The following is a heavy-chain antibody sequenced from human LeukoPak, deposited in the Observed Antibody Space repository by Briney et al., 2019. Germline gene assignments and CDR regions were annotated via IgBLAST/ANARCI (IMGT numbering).Heavy chain of an antibody. D-gene: IGHD3-9*01. V-gene: IGHV4-39*07. CDR3: SRGRAYFD. CDR2: ISYSGST. Sequence: SETLSLTCTVSGGSIRSTNYYWGWIRQPPGKGLEWIGSISYSGSTYYNPSLKSRVTISQDTSKNQFSLRLSSVTAADTAVYYCSRGRAYFDWGQGTLVTVSS. J-gene: IGHJ4*02. CDR1: GGSIRSTNYY.